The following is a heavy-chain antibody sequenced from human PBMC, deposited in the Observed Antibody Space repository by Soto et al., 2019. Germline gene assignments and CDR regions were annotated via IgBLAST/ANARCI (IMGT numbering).Heavy chain of an antibody. V-gene: IGHV4-30-2*01. CDR3: ARGSYYYDSSGPSLDY. J-gene: IGHJ4*02. CDR1: GGSISSGGYS. Sequence: SETLSLTCAVSGGSISSGGYSWSWIRQPPGKGLEWIGYIYHSGSTYYNPSLKSRVTISVDRSKNQFSLKLSSVTAADTAVYYCARGSYYYDSSGPSLDYWGQGTLVTVSS. D-gene: IGHD3-22*01. CDR2: IYHSGST.